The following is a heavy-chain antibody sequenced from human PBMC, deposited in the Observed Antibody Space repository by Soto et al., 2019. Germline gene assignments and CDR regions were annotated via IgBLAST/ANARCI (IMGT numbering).Heavy chain of an antibody. CDR2: INSDGSST. D-gene: IGHD2-15*01. Sequence: EVQLVESGGGLVQPGGSQRLSCAASGFTFSSYWMHWVRQAPGKGLVWVSRINSDGSSTSYADSVKGRFTISRDNAKNTMYLHMNSLRAEDTAVYYCARDQGYCSGGSCYVAGYWGQGTLVTVSS. CDR1: GFTFSSYW. V-gene: IGHV3-74*01. J-gene: IGHJ4*02. CDR3: ARDQGYCSGGSCYVAGY.